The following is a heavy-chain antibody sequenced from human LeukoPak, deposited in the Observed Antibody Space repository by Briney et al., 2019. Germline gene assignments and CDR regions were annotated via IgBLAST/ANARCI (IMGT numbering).Heavy chain of an antibody. CDR2: MSTSGTT. J-gene: IGHJ6*03. V-gene: IGHV4-61*02. Sequence: SQTLSLTCTVSGGSISSGNYYWSWNRQPAGKGLEWIGRMSTSGTTNYNPSLKSRVTISVDTSNNQFSLKLSSVTAADTAVYYCSRDRPTTYYYYHMDVWGKGTTVTVSS. D-gene: IGHD5-12*01. CDR1: GGSISSGNYY. CDR3: SRDRPTTYYYYHMDV.